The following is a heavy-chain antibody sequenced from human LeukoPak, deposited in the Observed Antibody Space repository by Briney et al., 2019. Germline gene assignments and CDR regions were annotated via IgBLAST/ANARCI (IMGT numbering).Heavy chain of an antibody. CDR1: GYTFTGYY. CDR2: INPNSGGT. V-gene: IGHV1-2*02. J-gene: IGHJ4*02. Sequence: ASVKVSCKASGYTFTGYYMHWVRQAPGQGLEWMGWINPNSGGTNYAQKFQGRVTMTRDTSISIAYMELSRLRSDDTAVYYCARPTSGYSTDFDYWGQGTLVTVSS. D-gene: IGHD5-18*01. CDR3: ARPTSGYSTDFDY.